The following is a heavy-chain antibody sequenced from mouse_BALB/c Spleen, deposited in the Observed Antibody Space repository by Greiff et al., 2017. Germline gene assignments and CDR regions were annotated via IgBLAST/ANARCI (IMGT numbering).Heavy chain of an antibody. CDR2: INPGSGGT. CDR1: GYAFTNYL. D-gene: IGHD2-1*01. V-gene: IGHV1-54*01. CDR3: ARGLLFQLEGAMDY. J-gene: IGHJ4*01. Sequence: QVQLKQSGAELVRPGTSVKVSCKASGYAFTNYLIDWVKQRPGQGLEWIGVINPGSGGTNYNEKFKGKATLTADKSSSTAYMQLSSLTSDDSAVYFCARGLLFQLEGAMDYWVQGTSVTVSS.